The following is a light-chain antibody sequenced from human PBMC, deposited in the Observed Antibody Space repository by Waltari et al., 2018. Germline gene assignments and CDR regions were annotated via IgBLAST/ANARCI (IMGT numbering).Light chain of an antibody. CDR1: SGHSSNV. Sequence: QLVLTQSPSASASLGASVKLTCTLSSGHSSNVIAWHQQQPEKGPRFLMKVNSDGSQSKGDKIPDRFSGYSSGAEHYLTISRLQSEDEADYYCQTGGHGTWVFGGGTKLTVL. CDR3: QTGGHGTWV. CDR2: VNSDGSQ. J-gene: IGLJ3*02. V-gene: IGLV4-69*01.